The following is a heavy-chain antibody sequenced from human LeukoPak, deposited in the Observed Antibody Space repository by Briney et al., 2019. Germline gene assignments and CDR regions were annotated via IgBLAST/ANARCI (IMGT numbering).Heavy chain of an antibody. V-gene: IGHV3-53*01. CDR2: IYSGGST. CDR1: GFTVSSNY. CDR3: ANSGIAVAGWYFDL. Sequence: GGSLRLSCAASGFTVSSNYMSWVRQAPGKGLEWVSVIYSGGSTYYADSVKGRFTISRDNSKNTLYLQMNSLRAEDTAVYYCANSGIAVAGWYFDLWGRGTLVTVSS. D-gene: IGHD6-19*01. J-gene: IGHJ2*01.